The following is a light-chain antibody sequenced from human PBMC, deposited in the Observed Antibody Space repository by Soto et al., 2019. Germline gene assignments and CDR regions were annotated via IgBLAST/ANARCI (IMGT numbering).Light chain of an antibody. V-gene: IGKV3-11*01. J-gene: IGKJ4*01. CDR3: QQRGNWPPT. CDR2: DAS. CDR1: QSISSY. Sequence: EIVLTQSPATLSLSPGESATLSCRASQSISSYLAWYQQKPGQAPRLLVYDASNRATAIPARYSGSGSGTDFTLTIISLEPEDFAVYFCQQRGNWPPTFGGGTKVEIK.